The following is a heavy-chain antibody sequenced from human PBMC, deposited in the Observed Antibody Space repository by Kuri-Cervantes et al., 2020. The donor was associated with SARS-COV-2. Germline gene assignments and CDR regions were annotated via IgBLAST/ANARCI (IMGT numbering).Heavy chain of an antibody. J-gene: IGHJ4*02. Sequence: VSVKVSCKASGYTLTDYYMHWVRQAPGQGPEWMGWINPDGGTNSAQKFQGRVTMTRDTSTSPVHMELSRLRFDDTAVFYCARDRRTGGYSFGFDLWGQGTLVTVSS. V-gene: IGHV1-2*02. CDR2: INPDGGT. CDR1: GYTLTDYY. D-gene: IGHD5-18*01. CDR3: ARDRRTGGYSFGFDL.